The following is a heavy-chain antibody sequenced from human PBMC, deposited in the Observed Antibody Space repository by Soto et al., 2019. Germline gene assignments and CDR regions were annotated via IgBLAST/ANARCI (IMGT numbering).Heavy chain of an antibody. Sequence: QLQLQESGSGLVKPSQPLSLTCAVAGGSISCGGYSRSWIRQPPGKGLEWIGYIDHSGSTYYHPSLKSRVSVSVDRSKHQVSRKLSSVAAAYSAVYYGARGPPFGRWGQRTLVTVSS. CDR2: IDHSGST. D-gene: IGHD3-3*01. CDR1: GGSISCGGYS. V-gene: IGHV4-30-2*01. J-gene: IGHJ4*02. CDR3: ARGPPFGR.